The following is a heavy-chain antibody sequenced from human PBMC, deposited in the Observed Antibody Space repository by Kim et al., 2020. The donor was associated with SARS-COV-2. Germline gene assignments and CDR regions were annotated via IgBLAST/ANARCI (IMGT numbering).Heavy chain of an antibody. J-gene: IGHJ6*02. CDR3: ARGGGGASGWWYYYYGMDV. CDR2: MNPNSGNT. Sequence: ASVKVSCKASGYTFTSYDINWVRQATGQGLEWMGWMNPNSGNTGYAQKFQGRVTMTRNTSISTAYMELSSLRSEDTAVYYCARGGGGASGWWYYYYGMDVWGQGTTVTVSS. V-gene: IGHV1-8*01. D-gene: IGHD6-19*01. CDR1: GYTFTSYD.